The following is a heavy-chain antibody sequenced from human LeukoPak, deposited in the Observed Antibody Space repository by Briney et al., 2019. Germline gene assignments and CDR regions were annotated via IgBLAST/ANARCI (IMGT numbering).Heavy chain of an antibody. CDR3: ATYYDFWSGYPGGYYFDY. CDR2: ISSSGSTI. CDR1: GFTFSDYY. J-gene: IGHJ4*02. V-gene: IGHV3-11*01. D-gene: IGHD3-3*01. Sequence: SGGSLRLSCAASGFTFSDYYMSWIRQAPGKGLEWVSYISSSGSTIYYADSVKGRFTISRDNAKNLLYLQMNSLRAEDTAVYYCATYYDFWSGYPGGYYFDYWGQGTLVTVSS.